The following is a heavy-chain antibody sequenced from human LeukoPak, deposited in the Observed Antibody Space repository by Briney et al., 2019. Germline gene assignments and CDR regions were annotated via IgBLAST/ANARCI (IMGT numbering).Heavy chain of an antibody. J-gene: IGHJ5*02. CDR3: ARDDFWSGYGWFDP. V-gene: IGHV3-21*01. D-gene: IGHD3-3*01. CDR2: ISSSSSYI. Sequence: PGGSLRLSCAASGFTFSSYSMNWVRQAPGKGLEWVSSISSSSSYIYYADSEKGRFTISRDNAKNSLYLQMNSLRAEDTAVYYCARDDFWSGYGWFDPWGQGTPVTVSS. CDR1: GFTFSSYS.